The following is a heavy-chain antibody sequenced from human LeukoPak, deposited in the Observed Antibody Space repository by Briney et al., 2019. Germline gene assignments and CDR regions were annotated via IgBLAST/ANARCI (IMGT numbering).Heavy chain of an antibody. D-gene: IGHD6-19*01. CDR3: ARDREWLAIDY. CDR1: GFTFSSYE. Sequence: PGGSLRLSCAASGFTFSSYEMNWVRQAPGKGLEWVSYISSSGSTIYYADSVKGRFTISRDNAKNSLYLQMNSLRAEDTAVYYCARDREWLAIDYWGQGTLVTVSS. J-gene: IGHJ4*02. CDR2: ISSSGSTI. V-gene: IGHV3-48*03.